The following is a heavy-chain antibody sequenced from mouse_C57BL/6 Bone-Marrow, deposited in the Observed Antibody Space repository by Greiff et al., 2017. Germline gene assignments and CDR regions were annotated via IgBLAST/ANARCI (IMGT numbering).Heavy chain of an antibody. CDR2: IHPNSGST. CDR3: ARVIYYDYDGAY. D-gene: IGHD2-4*01. J-gene: IGHJ3*01. CDR1: GYTFTSYW. V-gene: IGHV1-64*01. Sequence: QVQLQQSGAELVKPGASVKLSCKASGYTFTSYWMHWVKQRPGQGLEWIGMIHPNSGSTNYNEKFKSKATLTVDKSSSTAYMQLSSLTSEDSAVYYCARVIYYDYDGAYWGQGTLVTVSA.